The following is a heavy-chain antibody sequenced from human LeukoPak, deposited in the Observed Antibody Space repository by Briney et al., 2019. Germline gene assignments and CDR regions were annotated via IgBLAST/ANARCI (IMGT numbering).Heavy chain of an antibody. D-gene: IGHD4-17*01. V-gene: IGHV3-48*03. CDR1: GFTFSSYE. CDR2: ISSSGSTI. J-gene: IGHJ4*02. Sequence: GGSLRLSCAASGFTFSSYEVNWVRQAPGKGLVWVSYISSSGSTIYYADSVKGRITISRDNAKNSLSLQMNSLRAEDTAVYYCATKGSSYGDLVSGPSDYWGQGTLVTVSS. CDR3: ATKGSSYGDLVSGPSDY.